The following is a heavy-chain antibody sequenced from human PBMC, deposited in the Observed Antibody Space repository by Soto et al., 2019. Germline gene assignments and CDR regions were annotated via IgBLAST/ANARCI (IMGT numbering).Heavy chain of an antibody. D-gene: IGHD1-26*01. J-gene: IGHJ4*02. V-gene: IGHV4-59*01. CDR3: ARGGGAPKKYYFDY. CDR2: IYYSGST. CDR1: GGSISSYY. Sequence: SETLSLTCTVSGGSISSYYWSWIRQPPGKGLEWIGYIYYSGSTNYNPSLKSRVTISVDTSKNQFSLKLSSVTAADTAVYYCARGGGAPKKYYFDYWGQGTLVTVSS.